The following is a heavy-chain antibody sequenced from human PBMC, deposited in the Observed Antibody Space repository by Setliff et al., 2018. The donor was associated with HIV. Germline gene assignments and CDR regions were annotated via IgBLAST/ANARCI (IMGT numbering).Heavy chain of an antibody. Sequence: PSETLSLTCTVSGGSISSGGYSWSWIRQPPGKGLEWIGYIYHSGSTYYNPSLKSRVTISIDRSKNQFSLKLSSVTAADTAVYYCARHAEPYDSSGYQGADYFDYWGQGTLVTVSS. D-gene: IGHD3-22*01. J-gene: IGHJ4*02. CDR2: IYHSGST. CDR3: ARHAEPYDSSGYQGADYFDY. CDR1: GGSISSGGYS. V-gene: IGHV4-30-2*01.